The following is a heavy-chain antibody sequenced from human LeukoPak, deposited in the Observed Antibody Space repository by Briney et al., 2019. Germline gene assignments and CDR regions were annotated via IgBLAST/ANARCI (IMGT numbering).Heavy chain of an antibody. V-gene: IGHV1-8*01. CDR1: GYTFTSYD. D-gene: IGHD6-13*01. Sequence: SVKVSCKASGYTFTSYDINWVRQATGQGLEWMGWMNPNSGNTGYAQKFQGRVTMTRNTSISTAYMELSSLRSEDTAVYYCARGLEYSSSWSLYYYYYGMDVWGQGTTVTVSS. CDR2: MNPNSGNT. CDR3: ARGLEYSSSWSLYYYYYGMDV. J-gene: IGHJ6*02.